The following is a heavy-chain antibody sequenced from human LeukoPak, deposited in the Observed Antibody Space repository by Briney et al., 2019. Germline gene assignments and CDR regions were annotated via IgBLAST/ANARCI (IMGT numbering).Heavy chain of an antibody. CDR2: IYHSGST. Sequence: SETLPLTCAVSGGSISSGGYSWSWIRQPPGKGLEWIGYIYHSGSTYYNPSLKSRVTISVDRSKNQFSLKLSSVTAADTAVYYCARGDRGWYFDLWGRGTLVTVSS. D-gene: IGHD3-16*01. V-gene: IGHV4-30-2*01. CDR1: GGSISSGGYS. J-gene: IGHJ2*01. CDR3: ARGDRGWYFDL.